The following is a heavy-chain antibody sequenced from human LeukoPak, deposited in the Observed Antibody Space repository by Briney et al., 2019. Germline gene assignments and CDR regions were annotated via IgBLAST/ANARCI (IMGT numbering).Heavy chain of an antibody. V-gene: IGHV3-21*01. D-gene: IGHD2-15*01. CDR2: ITSSSHYI. CDR1: GFTFSAYS. Sequence: GGSLRLSCATSGFTFSAYSMNWVRQAPGKGLEWVSRITSSSHYIYYADSVKGRFTISRDNAKNSLYLDMSSLRADDTAVYYCARAENSGSGGLDPWGQGTLVTVSS. J-gene: IGHJ5*02. CDR3: ARAENSGSGGLDP.